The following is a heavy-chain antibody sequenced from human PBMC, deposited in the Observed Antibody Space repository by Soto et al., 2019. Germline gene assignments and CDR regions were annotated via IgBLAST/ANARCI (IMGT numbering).Heavy chain of an antibody. CDR3: AKHRSGWYSSEFDY. J-gene: IGHJ4*02. CDR2: ISGSGGST. Sequence: GGSLRLSCVGSGLTFSGYAMSWVRQAPGKGLEWVSGISGSGGSTHYADSVKGRFTISRDNSKNTLYLQMNSLRAEDTAVYYCAKHRSGWYSSEFDYWGQGTLVTVSS. D-gene: IGHD6-19*01. CDR1: GLTFSGYA. V-gene: IGHV3-23*01.